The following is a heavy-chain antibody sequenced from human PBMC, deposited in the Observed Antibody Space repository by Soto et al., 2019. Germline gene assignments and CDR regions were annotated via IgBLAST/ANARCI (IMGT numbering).Heavy chain of an antibody. CDR3: ARFLRGSSSWYRHWFDP. D-gene: IGHD6-13*01. CDR1: VCTFTSYG. J-gene: IGHJ5*02. V-gene: IGHV1-18*04. Sequence: ASVKVSCDSSVCTFTSYGISWVRQAPGQGLEWMGWLSSYNGNTNYAQKLQGRVAMTTDTSTITAYRELRSLSSDDTAAYYCARFLRGSSSWYRHWFDPWAQGTLVPV. CDR2: LSSYNGNT.